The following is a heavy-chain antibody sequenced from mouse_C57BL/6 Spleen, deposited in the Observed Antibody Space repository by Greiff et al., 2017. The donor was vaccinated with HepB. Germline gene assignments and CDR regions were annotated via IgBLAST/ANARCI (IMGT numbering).Heavy chain of an antibody. CDR2: IYPGNSDT. CDR1: GYTFTSYW. J-gene: IGHJ3*01. D-gene: IGHD2-4*01. Sequence: VQLQQSGTVLARPGASVKMSCKTSGYTFTSYWMHWVKQRPGQGLEWIGAIYPGNSDTSYNQKFKGKAKLTAVTSASTAYMELSSLTNEDSAVYYCTRGPYDYDGAWFAYWGQGNLVTVSA. CDR3: TRGPYDYDGAWFAY. V-gene: IGHV1-5*01.